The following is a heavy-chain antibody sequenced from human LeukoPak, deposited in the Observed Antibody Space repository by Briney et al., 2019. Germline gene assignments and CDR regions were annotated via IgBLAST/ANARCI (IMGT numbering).Heavy chain of an antibody. Sequence: GASVKVSCKASGYTFTSYDINWVRQATGQGLEWMGWMNPNRGNTGYAQKFQGRVTMTRNTSISTAYMELSSLRSEDTAVYYCARSPGRLGELSPWGQGTLVTVSS. V-gene: IGHV1-8*01. CDR1: GYTFTSYD. CDR2: MNPNRGNT. J-gene: IGHJ5*02. CDR3: ARSPGRLGELSP. D-gene: IGHD3-16*02.